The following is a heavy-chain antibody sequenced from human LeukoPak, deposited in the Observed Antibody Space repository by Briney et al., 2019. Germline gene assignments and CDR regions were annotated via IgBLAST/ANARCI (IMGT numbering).Heavy chain of an antibody. Sequence: PSETLSLTCTVSGGSISSYYWSWIRQPPGKGLEWIGYIYYSGSTNYNPSLKSRVTISVDTSKNQFSLKLSSVTAADTAVYYCARGTSGHIDYWGQGTLVTVSS. V-gene: IGHV4-59*08. CDR2: IYYSGST. J-gene: IGHJ4*02. D-gene: IGHD1-1*01. CDR1: GGSISSYY. CDR3: ARGTSGHIDY.